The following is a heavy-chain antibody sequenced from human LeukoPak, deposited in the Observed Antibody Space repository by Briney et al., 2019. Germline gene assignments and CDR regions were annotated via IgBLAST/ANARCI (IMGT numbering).Heavy chain of an antibody. Sequence: ASVKVSCKASGYTFTGYYMHWVRQAPGQGLEWMGWMNPNSGGTNYAQKFQGRVTMTRDTSISTAYMELSKLRSDDTPVYYCARVPQTVRGVIGYYGMDVWGQGTTVTVSS. J-gene: IGHJ6*02. CDR1: GYTFTGYY. CDR3: ARVPQTVRGVIGYYGMDV. CDR2: MNPNSGGT. D-gene: IGHD3-10*02. V-gene: IGHV1-2*02.